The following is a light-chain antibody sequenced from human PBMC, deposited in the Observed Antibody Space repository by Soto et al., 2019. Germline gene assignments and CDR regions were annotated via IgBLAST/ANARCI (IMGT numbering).Light chain of an antibody. CDR3: QRPITWAVRD. CDR1: QNVINN. CDR2: GAS. V-gene: IGKV3-15*01. J-gene: IGKJ4*01. Sequence: EIVMTQSPGTLSLSPGERATLSCRASQNVINNVAWYQQKPGQAPRLLIYGASTRATGVPDRFSGSGSGTDFTRSTSGLESESFALPYYQRPITWAVRDIGGGTTG.